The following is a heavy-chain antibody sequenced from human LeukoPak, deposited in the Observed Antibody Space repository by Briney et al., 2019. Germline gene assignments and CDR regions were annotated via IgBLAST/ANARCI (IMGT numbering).Heavy chain of an antibody. CDR1: GFTVSNNY. CDR2: IHSGATT. Sequence: PGGSLRLSCAASGFTVSNNYMSWVRQAPGKGLEWVSVIHSGATTNYADSVQGRFTISGDNSKTTVYLHMNSLRAEDTAVCYCARDSDSGYGPFASWGQGTLVTVSS. V-gene: IGHV3-53*01. CDR3: ARDSDSGYGPFAS. D-gene: IGHD5-12*01. J-gene: IGHJ4*02.